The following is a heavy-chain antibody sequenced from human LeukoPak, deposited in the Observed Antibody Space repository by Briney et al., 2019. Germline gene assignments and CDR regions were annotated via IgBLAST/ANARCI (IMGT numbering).Heavy chain of an antibody. CDR2: ISYDGSKK. CDR1: GFTFSSYG. Sequence: GRSLRLSCAASGFTFSSYGMHWVRQAPGKGLEWVAVISYDGSKKYYADSVKGRFTISRDNSKNTLYLQMNSLRTEDTAVYYCAKGHDGYNYGGAFDYWGQGTLVTVSS. CDR3: AKGHDGYNYGGAFDY. J-gene: IGHJ4*02. V-gene: IGHV3-30*18. D-gene: IGHD5-24*01.